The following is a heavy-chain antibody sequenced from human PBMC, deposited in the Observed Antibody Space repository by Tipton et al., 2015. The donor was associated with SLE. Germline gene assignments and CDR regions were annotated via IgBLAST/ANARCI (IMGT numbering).Heavy chain of an antibody. V-gene: IGHV3-23*03. CDR2: IYSGEAT. D-gene: IGHD2-21*01. Sequence: SLRLSCAASGFTFTSYVINWVRQAPGKGLEWVSVIYSGEATYYAVPVKGRFTMSRDNYKNTVYLQMNSLRVEDTAIYYCAKGVIVASLHGMDVWGQGTTVTVSS. CDR3: AKGVIVASLHGMDV. J-gene: IGHJ6*02. CDR1: GFTFTSYV.